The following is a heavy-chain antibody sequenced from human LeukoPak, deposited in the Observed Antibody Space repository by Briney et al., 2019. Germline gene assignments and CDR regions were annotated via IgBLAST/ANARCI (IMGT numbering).Heavy chain of an antibody. V-gene: IGHV3-30*04. J-gene: IGHJ4*02. CDR2: ISYDGSNK. CDR3: AKDGVLRPFDY. Sequence: GGSLRLSCAASGFTFSSYAMHWVRQAPGKGLEWVAVISYDGSNKYYADSVKGRFTISRDNSKNTLYLQMNSLRAEDTAVYYCAKDGVLRPFDYWGQGTLVTVSS. D-gene: IGHD3-3*01. CDR1: GFTFSSYA.